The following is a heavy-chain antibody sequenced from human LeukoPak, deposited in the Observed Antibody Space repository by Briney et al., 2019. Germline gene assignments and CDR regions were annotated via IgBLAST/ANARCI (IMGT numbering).Heavy chain of an antibody. CDR3: SRSGLTGMREYERADYYYYGMDL. Sequence: PSETLSLTCTVSGGSISSSSYYWGWIRQPPGKGLEWIGSIYYSGSTYYNPSLESRVTISVDTSKNQLSLKLTSVTAADTALYYCSRSGLTGMREYERADYYYYGMDLWGQGTAVAVFS. D-gene: IGHD2/OR15-2a*01. CDR1: GGSISSSSYY. V-gene: IGHV4-39*07. J-gene: IGHJ6*02. CDR2: IYYSGST.